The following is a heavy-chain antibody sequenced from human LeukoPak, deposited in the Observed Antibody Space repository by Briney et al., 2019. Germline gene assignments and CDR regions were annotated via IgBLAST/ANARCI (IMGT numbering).Heavy chain of an antibody. Sequence: SETLSLTCTVSGGSISSSRYYWGWIRQPPGKGLEWIGSIYYSGSTYYNPSLKSRVTISVDTSKNQFSLKLSSVTAADTAVYYCARLGMDYYDSSGYYMVASKFDYWGQGTLVTVSS. D-gene: IGHD3-22*01. V-gene: IGHV4-39*07. CDR2: IYYSGST. J-gene: IGHJ4*02. CDR1: GGSISSSRYY. CDR3: ARLGMDYYDSSGYYMVASKFDY.